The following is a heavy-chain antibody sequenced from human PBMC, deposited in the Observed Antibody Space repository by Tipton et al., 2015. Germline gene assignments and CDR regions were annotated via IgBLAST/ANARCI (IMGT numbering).Heavy chain of an antibody. V-gene: IGHV4-59*01. J-gene: IGHJ6*02. CDR3: ARVEVDAYYSGMDV. CDR2: ISYSGST. CDR1: SGSISRSY. Sequence: TLSLTCTVSSGSISRSYWSWIRQPPGKGLEWIGYISYSGSTHYNPSLKRRVTISLDTSKNQFSLTLNSVTAADTAVYYCARVEVDAYYSGMDVWGQGTTVTVSS.